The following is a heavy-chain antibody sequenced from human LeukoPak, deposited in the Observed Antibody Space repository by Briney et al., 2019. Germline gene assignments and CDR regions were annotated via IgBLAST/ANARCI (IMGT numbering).Heavy chain of an antibody. CDR1: GFTFGDFV. Sequence: GGSLRLSSSASGFTFGDFVMSWVRQTPGKGLEWVGFIRTKVNGETTKYAASVQGRFTISRDDSKSIAYLQMNSLKTEDTAVYYCTTDYQLDYWGQGTLVTVSS. V-gene: IGHV3-49*04. J-gene: IGHJ4*02. CDR2: IRTKVNGETT. CDR3: TTDYQLDY. D-gene: IGHD3-16*01.